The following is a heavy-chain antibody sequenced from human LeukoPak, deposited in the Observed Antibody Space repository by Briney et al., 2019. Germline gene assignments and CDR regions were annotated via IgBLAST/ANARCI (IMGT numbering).Heavy chain of an antibody. V-gene: IGHV3-33*01. J-gene: IGHJ5*02. CDR3: ARGTGIAAAGNWFDP. D-gene: IGHD6-13*01. Sequence: GGSLRHSCAASGFTFSSYGMHWVRQAPGKGLEWVAVIWYDGSNKYYADSVKGRFTISRDNSKNTLYLQMNSLTAEDTAVYYCARGTGIAAAGNWFDPWGQGTLVTVSS. CDR2: IWYDGSNK. CDR1: GFTFSSYG.